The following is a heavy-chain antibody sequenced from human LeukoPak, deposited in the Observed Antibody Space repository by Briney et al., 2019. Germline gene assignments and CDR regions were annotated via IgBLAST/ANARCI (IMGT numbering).Heavy chain of an antibody. CDR3: ARDNLEWELLKVFDD. J-gene: IGHJ4*02. D-gene: IGHD1-26*01. Sequence: AGSLRLSCAASGFTFSSYAMPWVRQAQGKGLEWVAVISYDGSNKYYADSVKGRFTISRDNSKNTLYLQMNSLRAKDTAVYYCARDNLEWELLKVFDDWGQGTLVTVSS. V-gene: IGHV3-30-3*01. CDR1: GFTFSSYA. CDR2: ISYDGSNK.